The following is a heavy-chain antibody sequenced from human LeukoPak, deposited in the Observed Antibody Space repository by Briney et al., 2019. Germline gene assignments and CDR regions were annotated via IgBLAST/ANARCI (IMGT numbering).Heavy chain of an antibody. J-gene: IGHJ4*02. CDR2: ICWNSGSI. Sequence: GGSLRLTCAGSGFTLDDQAMHWVRQAPGKGLEWVSGICWNSGSIGYADSVKGRFTISRDHAKNSVYLQMNSLRAEDTALYYCAKDIKSEQQLVGFDYWGQGTLVPVSS. CDR1: GFTLDDQA. CDR3: AKDIKSEQQLVGFDY. D-gene: IGHD6-13*01. V-gene: IGHV3-9*01.